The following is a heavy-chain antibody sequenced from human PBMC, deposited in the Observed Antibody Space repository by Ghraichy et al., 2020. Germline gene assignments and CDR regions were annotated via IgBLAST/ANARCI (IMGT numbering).Heavy chain of an antibody. V-gene: IGHV3-7*01. CDR3: ARDRRHYYGSGSYSDY. Sequence: GGSLRLSCAASGFTFSSYWMSWVRQAPGKGLEWVANIKQDGSEKYYVDSVKGRFTISRDNAMNSLYLQMNSLRAEDTAVYYCARDRRHYYGSGSYSDYWGQGTLVTVSS. D-gene: IGHD3-10*01. CDR1: GFTFSSYW. J-gene: IGHJ4*02. CDR2: IKQDGSEK.